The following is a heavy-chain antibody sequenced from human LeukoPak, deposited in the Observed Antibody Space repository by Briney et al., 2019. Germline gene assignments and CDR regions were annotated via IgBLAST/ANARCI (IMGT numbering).Heavy chain of an antibody. CDR1: GGSISSSNW. CDR3: AKVFPYYDSSGRYLDY. D-gene: IGHD3-22*01. J-gene: IGHJ4*02. V-gene: IGHV4-4*02. CDR2: IYHSGST. Sequence: PSETLSLTCAVSGGSISSSNWWSWVRQPPGKGLEWIGEIYHSGSTNYNPSLKSRVTISVDKSKNQFSLRLSSVTAADTAVYYCAKVFPYYDSSGRYLDYWGQGTLVTVSS.